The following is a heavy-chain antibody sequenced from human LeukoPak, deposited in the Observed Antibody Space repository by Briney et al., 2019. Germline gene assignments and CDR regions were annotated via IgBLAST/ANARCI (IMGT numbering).Heavy chain of an antibody. CDR2: IYYSGST. CDR1: GGSISSSSYY. CDR3: AAREHYYGSGSHRHDALDI. J-gene: IGHJ3*02. Sequence: PSETLSLTCTVSGGSISSSSYYWGWIRQPPGKGLEGIGSIYYSGSTYYNPSLKSRVTISVDTSKNQFSLKLISVTAADTAVYYCAAREHYYGSGSHRHDALDIWGQGTMVTVSS. D-gene: IGHD3-10*01. V-gene: IGHV4-39*07.